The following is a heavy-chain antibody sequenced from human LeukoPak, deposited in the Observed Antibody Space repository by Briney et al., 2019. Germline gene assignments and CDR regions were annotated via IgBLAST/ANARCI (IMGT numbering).Heavy chain of an antibody. Sequence: GGSLRLSCAASGFTFSSYWMNWVRQAPGKGLEWVSYISSSSSTIYYADSVKGRFTISRDNAKNSLYLQMNSLRAEDTAVYYCARGVGYYYDSSGYSEVPWGQGTLVTVSS. D-gene: IGHD3-22*01. J-gene: IGHJ5*02. CDR3: ARGVGYYYDSSGYSEVP. V-gene: IGHV3-48*01. CDR1: GFTFSSYW. CDR2: ISSSSSTI.